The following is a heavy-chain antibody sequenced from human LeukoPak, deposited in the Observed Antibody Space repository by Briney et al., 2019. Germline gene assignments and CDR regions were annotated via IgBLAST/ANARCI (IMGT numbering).Heavy chain of an antibody. Sequence: GESLQISCKGSGYSFTSYWIGWVRQMPGKGLEWMGIIYPGDSNTRYTPSFQGQVTISADKSISTAYLQWSSLKASDTAMYYCARSMLTTEGGAFDIWGQGTMVTVSS. V-gene: IGHV5-51*01. CDR3: ARSMLTTEGGAFDI. J-gene: IGHJ3*02. D-gene: IGHD4-17*01. CDR2: IYPGDSNT. CDR1: GYSFTSYW.